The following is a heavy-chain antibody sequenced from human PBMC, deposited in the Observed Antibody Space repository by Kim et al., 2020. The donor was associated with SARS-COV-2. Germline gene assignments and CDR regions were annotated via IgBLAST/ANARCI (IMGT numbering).Heavy chain of an antibody. CDR1: GFTFSNYA. CDR3: AKDSITMVPEGWFDP. J-gene: IGHJ5*02. CDR2: ISGSGGST. Sequence: GGSLRLSCAASGFTFSNYAMNWVRQAPGKGLEWVSAISGSGGSTYYADSVKGRFTISRDNSKNTLYLQMNSLRAEDTAVYYCAKDSITMVPEGWFDPWGQGTLVTVSS. V-gene: IGHV3-23*01. D-gene: IGHD3-10*01.